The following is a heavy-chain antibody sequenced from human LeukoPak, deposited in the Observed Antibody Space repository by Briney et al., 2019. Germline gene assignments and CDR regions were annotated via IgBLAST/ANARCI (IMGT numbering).Heavy chain of an antibody. CDR1: GFTFEDYA. Sequence: GGSLRLSCVGSGFTFEDYAIHWVRQPPGKGLEWVSLLNWDGSRTYYADSVKGRFTISRDNNKNSLFLQMNNLRPEDTALYYCAKTGSDDYGEYFDYWGRGTLVTVSS. CDR3: AKTGSDDYGEYFDY. D-gene: IGHD4-17*01. J-gene: IGHJ4*02. V-gene: IGHV3-43D*03. CDR2: LNWDGSRT.